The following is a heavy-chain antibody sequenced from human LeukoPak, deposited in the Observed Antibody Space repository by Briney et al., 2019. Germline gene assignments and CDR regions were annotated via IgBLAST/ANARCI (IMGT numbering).Heavy chain of an antibody. Sequence: GGSLRLSCAAPGFTVSSNYMSWVRQAPGKGLEWVSVIYSGGGTYYTDSVKGRFTISRDSSKNTLYLQMNSLRAEDTAVYYCARVARYNWFDPWGQGTLVTVSS. CDR3: ARVARYNWFDP. J-gene: IGHJ5*02. CDR1: GFTVSSNY. CDR2: IYSGGGT. V-gene: IGHV3-53*01.